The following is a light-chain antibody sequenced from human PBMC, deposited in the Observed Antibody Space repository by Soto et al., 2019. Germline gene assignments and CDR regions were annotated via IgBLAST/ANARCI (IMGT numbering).Light chain of an antibody. CDR2: GAS. V-gene: IGKV3-20*01. CDR1: HLSSSY. CDR3: QQFSSSPWT. Sequence: IVLTQSPGTLSLSPGERATLSCRASHLSSSYFVWYQQKAGQAPRLLIYGASVRATGIPARFSGSGSGTDFTLTISRLEPEDFGMYYCQQFSSSPWTFGQGTKVDIK. J-gene: IGKJ1*01.